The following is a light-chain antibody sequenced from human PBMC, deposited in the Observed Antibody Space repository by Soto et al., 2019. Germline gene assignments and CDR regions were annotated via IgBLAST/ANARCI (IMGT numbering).Light chain of an antibody. Sequence: QSALTQPASVSGSPGQSIIISCTGTSSDVGLYDYVSWYQQYPGKAPKLIIYEVSNRPSGISNRFSGSKSDHTASLTISRLQSEDEADYYCCSYTSSDTYVFGTATKLTVL. J-gene: IGLJ1*01. CDR1: SSDVGLYDY. CDR2: EVS. CDR3: CSYTSSDTYV. V-gene: IGLV2-14*01.